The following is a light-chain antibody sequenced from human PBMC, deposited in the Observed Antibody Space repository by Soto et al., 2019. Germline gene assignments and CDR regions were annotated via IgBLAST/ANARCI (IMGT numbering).Light chain of an antibody. CDR2: GAS. Sequence: EIVLTQSPGTLSLSPGERATLSCRASLSVSSNYVAWYQQKPGQAPRLLIYGASTRATGIPARFSGSGSGTAFTLTISSLQSEDFAVYYCQPYNNWPLTFGGGTKVDIK. J-gene: IGKJ4*01. CDR3: QPYNNWPLT. V-gene: IGKV3-15*01. CDR1: LSVSSN.